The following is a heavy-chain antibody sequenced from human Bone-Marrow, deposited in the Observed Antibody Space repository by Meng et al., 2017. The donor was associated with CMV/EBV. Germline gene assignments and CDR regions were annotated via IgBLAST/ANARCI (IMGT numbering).Heavy chain of an antibody. CDR1: GFSLSTSGVG. CDR3: AHTPYSSSWWYFDY. V-gene: IGHV2-5*01. CDR2: IYWNDDK. D-gene: IGHD6-13*01. J-gene: IGHJ4*02. Sequence: SGPTLVKPTQTLTLTCSFSGFSLSTSGVGVGWMRQPPGKALEWLALIYWNDDKRYSPSLKSRLTITKDTSKNQVVLTMTNMDPVDTATYYCAHTPYSSSWWYFDYWGQGTLVTVSS.